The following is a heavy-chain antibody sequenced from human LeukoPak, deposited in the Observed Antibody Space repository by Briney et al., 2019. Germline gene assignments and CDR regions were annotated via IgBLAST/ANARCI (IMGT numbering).Heavy chain of an antibody. CDR1: GYTFTTLD. CDR2: IIPIFGTA. D-gene: IGHD7-27*01. CDR3: AETGAPSSYFDY. Sequence: ASVKVSCKASGYTFTTLDINWVRQAPGQGLEWMGGIIPIFGTANYAQKFQGRATITADESTSTAYMELSSLRSEDTAVYYCAETGAPSSYFDYWGQGTLVTVSS. V-gene: IGHV1-69*13. J-gene: IGHJ4*02.